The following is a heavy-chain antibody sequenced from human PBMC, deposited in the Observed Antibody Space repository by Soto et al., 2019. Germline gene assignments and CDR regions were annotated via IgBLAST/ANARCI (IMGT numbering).Heavy chain of an antibody. CDR1: GFTFSDYW. D-gene: IGHD2-21*01. Sequence: EVQLVESGGGLVQPGGSLRLSCTASGFTFSDYWMHWVRQAPAKGLVWVSRIKYDGTSTSYADSVKGRFTISRDNAKNTVHLQMNSLRAEDTAVYYCARGIRNYYGVDVWGQGTTVPVSS. CDR3: ARGIRNYYGVDV. CDR2: IKYDGTST. V-gene: IGHV3-74*01. J-gene: IGHJ6*02.